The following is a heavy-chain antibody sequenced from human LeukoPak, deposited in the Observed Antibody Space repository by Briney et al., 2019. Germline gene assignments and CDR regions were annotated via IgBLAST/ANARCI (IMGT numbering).Heavy chain of an antibody. J-gene: IGHJ5*02. D-gene: IGHD1-26*01. CDR2: IYASGST. V-gene: IGHV4-4*07. Sequence: PSETLSLTCAVYGGSFSSYYWSWIRQPAGKGLEWIGRIYASGSTNYNPSLKSRVTMSVDTSKSQFSLKLISVTAADTAVYYCARDPRGIVGANHNWFDPWGQGTLVTVSS. CDR3: ARDPRGIVGANHNWFDP. CDR1: GGSFSSYY.